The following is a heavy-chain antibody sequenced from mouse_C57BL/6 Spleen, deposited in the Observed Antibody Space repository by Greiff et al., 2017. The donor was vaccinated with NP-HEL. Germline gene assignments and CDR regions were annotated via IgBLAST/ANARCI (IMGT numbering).Heavy chain of an antibody. V-gene: IGHV14-3*01. D-gene: IGHD1-1*01. CDR2: IDPANGNT. J-gene: IGHJ1*03. Sequence: EVKLQESVAELVRPGASVKLSCTASGFNIKNTYMHWVKQRPEQGLEWIGRIDPANGNTKYAPKFQGKATITADTSSNTAYLQLSSLTSEDTAIYYCARGYYGSSYPWYFDVWGTGTTVTVSS. CDR3: ARGYYGSSYPWYFDV. CDR1: GFNIKNTY.